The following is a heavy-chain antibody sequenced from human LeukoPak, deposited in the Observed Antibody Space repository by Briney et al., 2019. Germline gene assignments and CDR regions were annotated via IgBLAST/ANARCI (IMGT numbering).Heavy chain of an antibody. Sequence: SSVKVSCKASGYTFTRYGISWVRQAPGQGLEWMGWISPYNGNTNYAQQLQGRVTMTTDTSTSTACLELRSLRSDDTAVYYCARVHGGSYLYRWGQGTLVTVSS. D-gene: IGHD3-16*01. CDR3: ARVHGGSYLYR. CDR1: GYTFTRYG. V-gene: IGHV1-18*01. CDR2: ISPYNGNT. J-gene: IGHJ4*02.